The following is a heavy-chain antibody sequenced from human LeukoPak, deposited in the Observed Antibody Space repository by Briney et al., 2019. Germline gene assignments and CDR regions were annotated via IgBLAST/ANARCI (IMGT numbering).Heavy chain of an antibody. Sequence: GGSLRLCCAASGFTFSSSWMDWVRQAPGKGLEWVASIKEDGSEKNYVDSVKGRFTISRDNAKNSLYLQMNSLRAEDTAVYYCARGTWELRRGDYWGQGTLVTVSS. CDR2: IKEDGSEK. V-gene: IGHV3-7*01. J-gene: IGHJ4*02. CDR1: GFTFSSSW. CDR3: ARGTWELRRGDY. D-gene: IGHD1-26*01.